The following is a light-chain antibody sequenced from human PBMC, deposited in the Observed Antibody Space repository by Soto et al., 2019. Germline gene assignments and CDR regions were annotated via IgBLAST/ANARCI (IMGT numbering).Light chain of an antibody. J-gene: IGLJ1*01. CDR2: DVS. CDR1: SSDVGGYNY. CDR3: SSYTTSNTYV. V-gene: IGLV2-14*01. Sequence: QSVLTQPASVSGSPGQSIAISCTGTSSDVGGYNYVSWYQQHPGKAHKLMIYDVSNRPSGVSDRFPGSKSGNTASLTISWLQAEDEADYYCSSYTTSNTYVFGTGTKVTVL.